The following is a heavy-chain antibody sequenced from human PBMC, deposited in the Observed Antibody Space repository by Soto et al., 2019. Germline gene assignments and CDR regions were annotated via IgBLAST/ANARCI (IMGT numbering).Heavy chain of an antibody. J-gene: IGHJ6*02. CDR2: INPKSGGT. CDR1: GYTFTDYY. D-gene: IGHD3-3*01. V-gene: IGHV1-2*02. Sequence: AASVKVSCKASGYTFTDYYMHWVRQAPGQGLEWMGWINPKSGGTNYAQKFQGRVTMTRDTSISTAYMELSRLTSDDTAVIYCARAREVIITIFGYGMDVWGQGTTVTVSS. CDR3: ARAREVIITIFGYGMDV.